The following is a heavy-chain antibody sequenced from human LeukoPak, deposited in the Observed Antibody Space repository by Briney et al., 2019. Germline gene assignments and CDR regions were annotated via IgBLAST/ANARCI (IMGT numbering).Heavy chain of an antibody. CDR1: GFTFSSYG. D-gene: IGHD4-17*01. CDR2: IRYDGSNK. Sequence: PGGSLRLSCAASGFTFSSYGMHWVRQTPGKGLEWVAFIRYDGSNKYYADSVKGRFTISRDNSKNTLYLQMNSLRAEDTAVYYCAKAAGDYWYFDLWGRGTLVTVSS. J-gene: IGHJ2*01. V-gene: IGHV3-30*02. CDR3: AKAAGDYWYFDL.